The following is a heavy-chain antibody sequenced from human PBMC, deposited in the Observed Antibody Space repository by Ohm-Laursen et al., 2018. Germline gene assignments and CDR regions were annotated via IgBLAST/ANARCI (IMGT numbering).Heavy chain of an antibody. CDR1: GFTFSDCW. J-gene: IGHJ4*02. CDR3: ARENPMIFDY. CDR2: IKPDGSDK. V-gene: IGHV3-7*01. D-gene: IGHD3-16*01. Sequence: SLRLSCAASGFTFSDCWMSWVRQAPGKGLEWVANIKPDGSDKYYVDSVKGRFTISRDNAQNSLYLQMNSLRAEDTAIYYCARENPMIFDYWGQGTLVTVSS.